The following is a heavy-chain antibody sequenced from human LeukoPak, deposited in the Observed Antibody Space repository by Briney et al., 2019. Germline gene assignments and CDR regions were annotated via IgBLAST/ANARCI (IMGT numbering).Heavy chain of an antibody. V-gene: IGHV3-7*01. J-gene: IGHJ3*01. CDR3: ARDMGYYDNSGYRSQDGGV. Sequence: GGSLRLSCAASGFTFSKYCMTWVRQAPGKGLEWVANIKYSGSEKYYVDSVKGRFTISRDNAKNSLYLDMNNLRPEDTAIYYCARDMGYYDNSGYRSQDGGVWGQGTMVTVSP. CDR1: GFTFSKYC. D-gene: IGHD3-22*01. CDR2: IKYSGSEK.